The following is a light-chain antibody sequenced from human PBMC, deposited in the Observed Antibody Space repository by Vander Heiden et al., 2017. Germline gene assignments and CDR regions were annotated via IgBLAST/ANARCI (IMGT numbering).Light chain of an antibody. J-gene: IGLJ2*01. V-gene: IGLV1-47*01. CDR3: ASWDESLSGVV. CDR2: MSS. Sequence: HSVLTHPPSASGTPGQRVTLPWSGSRSNIATNYVYWYQQLPGTAPKLLIYMSSQRPSGVPDRFSGSKSGTSASLAISGLRSEDEADYYCASWDESLSGVVFGGGTKLTVL. CDR1: RSNIATNY.